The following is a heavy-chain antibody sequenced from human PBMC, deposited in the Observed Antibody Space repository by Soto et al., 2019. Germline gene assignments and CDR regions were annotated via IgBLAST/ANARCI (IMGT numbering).Heavy chain of an antibody. CDR1: GGTFSSYA. V-gene: IGHV1-69*13. CDR3: AKTILEWPDSAV. CDR2: IIPIFGTA. J-gene: IGHJ6*02. Sequence: SVKVSCKASGGTFSSYAISWVRQAPGQGLEWMGGIIPIFGTANYAQKFQGRVTITADESTSTAYMELSSLRSEDTAVYYCAKTILEWPDSAVWGQGTTVTVSS. D-gene: IGHD3-3*01.